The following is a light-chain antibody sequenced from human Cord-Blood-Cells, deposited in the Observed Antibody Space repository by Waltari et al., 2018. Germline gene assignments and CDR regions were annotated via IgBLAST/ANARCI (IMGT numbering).Light chain of an antibody. CDR3: QQYYSTPPSFT. CDR1: QSVLDSSNNKNY. V-gene: IGKV4-1*01. CDR2: WAS. J-gene: IGKJ3*01. Sequence: DIVMTQSPDSLAVSLGERATINCKSSQSVLDSSNNKNYLAWYQQKPGQPPKLLIYWASTREAGVPDRFSGSGSETDFTLTISSLQAEDVAVYYCQQYYSTPPSFTFGPGTKVDIK.